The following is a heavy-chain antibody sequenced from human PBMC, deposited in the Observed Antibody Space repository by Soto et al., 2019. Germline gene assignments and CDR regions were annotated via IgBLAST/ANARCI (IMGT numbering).Heavy chain of an antibody. D-gene: IGHD3-16*01. CDR3: TRHEEELITFGGVVDV. Sequence: GGSLRLSCAASGFTFSGSAMHWVRQASGKGLEWVGRIRSKANSYATAYAASVKGRFTISRDDSKNTAYLQMNSLKTEDTAVYYCTRHEEELITFGGVVDVWGQGTTVTVSS. V-gene: IGHV3-73*01. J-gene: IGHJ6*02. CDR2: IRSKANSYAT. CDR1: GFTFSGSA.